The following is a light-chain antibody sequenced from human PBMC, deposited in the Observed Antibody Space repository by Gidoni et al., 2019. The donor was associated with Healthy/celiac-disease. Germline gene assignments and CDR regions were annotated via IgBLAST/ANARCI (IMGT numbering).Light chain of an antibody. CDR1: QSIRSW. Sequence: DIQMTQSPSTLSASVGDRVTITCRASQSIRSWLAWYQQKPGKAPKLLIYDASSLESGVPSRVRGSGSGTEFTLTISSLQPDDFATYYCQQYGTFGQXTKVEIK. CDR3: QQYGT. J-gene: IGKJ1*01. CDR2: DAS. V-gene: IGKV1-5*01.